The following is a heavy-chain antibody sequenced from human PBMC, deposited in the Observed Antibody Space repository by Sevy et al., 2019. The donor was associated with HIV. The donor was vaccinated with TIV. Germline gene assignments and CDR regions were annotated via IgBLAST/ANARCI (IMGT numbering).Heavy chain of an antibody. D-gene: IGHD3-16*01. Sequence: GGSLRLSCAASGFTFSGSAMHWVRQASGKGLEWVGRIRSKANSYATAYAASVKGRFTISRDDSKNTAYLQMNSLKTEDTAVYYCTRLGEYYYYYMDVWGKGTTVTVSS. CDR1: GFTFSGSA. CDR2: IRSKANSYAT. J-gene: IGHJ6*03. CDR3: TRLGEYYYYYMDV. V-gene: IGHV3-73*01.